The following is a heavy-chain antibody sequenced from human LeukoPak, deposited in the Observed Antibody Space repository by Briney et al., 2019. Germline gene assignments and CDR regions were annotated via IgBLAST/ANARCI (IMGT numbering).Heavy chain of an antibody. Sequence: PGGSLGLSCAASGFSFSSYTMNWVRQAPGKGLEWASSIRSSSSYIYYADSLKGRFTISRDNAKNSLYLQMNSLRAEDTAVYYCARDPQGYSSSWFDYWGQGTLVTVSS. CDR2: IRSSSSYI. CDR3: ARDPQGYSSSWFDY. V-gene: IGHV3-21*01. CDR1: GFSFSSYT. J-gene: IGHJ4*02. D-gene: IGHD6-13*01.